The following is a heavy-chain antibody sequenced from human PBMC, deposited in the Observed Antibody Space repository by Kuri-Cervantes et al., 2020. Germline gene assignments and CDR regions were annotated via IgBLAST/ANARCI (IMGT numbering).Heavy chain of an antibody. Sequence: GGSLRLSCAASGFTFSSYGVHWVRQAPGKGLEWVAAIAYDGSAEYYVDSLKGRFTISRDNAKNSLYLQMNSLRAEDTAVYYCARAARRPYSYYFDYWGQGTLVTVSS. CDR3: ARAARRPYSYYFDY. CDR1: GFTFSSYG. V-gene: IGHV3-30*03. J-gene: IGHJ4*02. CDR2: IAYDGSAE. D-gene: IGHD2-15*01.